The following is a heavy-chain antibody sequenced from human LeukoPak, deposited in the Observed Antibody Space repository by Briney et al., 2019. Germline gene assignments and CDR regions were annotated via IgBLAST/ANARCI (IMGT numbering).Heavy chain of an antibody. D-gene: IGHD6-19*01. Sequence: PSETLSLTCTVSGGSISSSNYYWGWVRQPPGKGLEWIGSIYYSGTTYYNPSLKSRVTISVDTSRNQFSLMLTSVTAADTAMYYCARRKPYSSAWYYFDYWGQGTLVTVSS. CDR2: IYYSGTT. CDR1: GGSISSSNYY. V-gene: IGHV4-39*07. J-gene: IGHJ4*02. CDR3: ARRKPYSSAWYYFDY.